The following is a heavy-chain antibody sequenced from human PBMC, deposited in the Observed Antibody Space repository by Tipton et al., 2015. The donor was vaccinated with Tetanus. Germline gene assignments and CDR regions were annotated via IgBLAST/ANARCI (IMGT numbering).Heavy chain of an antibody. D-gene: IGHD3-9*01. CDR2: ISGSGGST. V-gene: IGHV3-23*01. Sequence: SLRLSCAASGFTFSSYAMSWVRQAPGKGLERVSAISGSGGSTYYADSVKGRFTISRDNSKNTLYLQMSSLRAEDTAVYYCAKESVHYDILSGYSYWGQGTLVPVSS. CDR1: GFTFSSYA. J-gene: IGHJ4*02. CDR3: AKESVHYDILSGYSY.